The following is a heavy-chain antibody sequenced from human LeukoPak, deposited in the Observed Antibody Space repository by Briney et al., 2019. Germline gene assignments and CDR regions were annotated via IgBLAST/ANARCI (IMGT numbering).Heavy chain of an antibody. V-gene: IGHV3-23*01. CDR2: ISGSGGST. Sequence: GGSLRLSCAASGFTFSSYAMSWVRQATGRGLEWVSAISGSGGSTYYADSVKGRFTISRDNSKNTLYLQMNSLRAEDTAVYYCARKGVEMATILDYWGQGTLVTVSS. CDR1: GFTFSSYA. J-gene: IGHJ4*02. CDR3: ARKGVEMATILDY. D-gene: IGHD5-24*01.